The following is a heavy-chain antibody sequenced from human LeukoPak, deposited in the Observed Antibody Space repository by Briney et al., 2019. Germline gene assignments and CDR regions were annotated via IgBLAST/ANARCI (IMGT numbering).Heavy chain of an antibody. J-gene: IGHJ5*02. D-gene: IGHD2-2*01. V-gene: IGHV4-59*01. CDR1: GGSTSSYY. CDR3: ARVDCSSTSCVYFDP. CDR2: IYGST. Sequence: PSETLSLTCTVSGGSTSSYYWSWIRQPPGKGLEWIGYIYGSTNYNPSLKSRVTISVDTSKNQFSLTLSSVTAADTAVYYCARVDCSSTSCVYFDPWGQGTLVTVSS.